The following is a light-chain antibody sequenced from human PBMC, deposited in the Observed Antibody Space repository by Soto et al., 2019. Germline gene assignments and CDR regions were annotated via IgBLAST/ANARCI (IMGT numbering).Light chain of an antibody. CDR1: SASIGNNY. Sequence: QSVLTQPPSVSAAPGQTVAISCSGRSASIGNNYVSWYQQLPGTAPKLLIYDNNKRPSGIPDRFSGSKSGTSATLGITGLQTGDEADYYCGTWDSSLSAAVFGTGTKLTVL. J-gene: IGLJ1*01. CDR2: DNN. CDR3: GTWDSSLSAAV. V-gene: IGLV1-51*01.